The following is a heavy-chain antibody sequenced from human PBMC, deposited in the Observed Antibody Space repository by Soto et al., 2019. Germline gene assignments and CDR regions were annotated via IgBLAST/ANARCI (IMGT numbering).Heavy chain of an antibody. J-gene: IGHJ3*02. V-gene: IGHV1-69*13. D-gene: IGHD2-15*01. CDR3: ARFPLNIVVVVAATEDAFDI. Sequence: SVKVSCKASGGTFSSYAIHWVRQAPGQGLEWMGGIIPALGTPNYAQKFQGRVTITADEFTSTAYMDLSSLRSEDSAVYYCARFPLNIVVVVAATEDAFDIWGKGTRVT. CDR2: IIPALGTP. CDR1: GGTFSSYA.